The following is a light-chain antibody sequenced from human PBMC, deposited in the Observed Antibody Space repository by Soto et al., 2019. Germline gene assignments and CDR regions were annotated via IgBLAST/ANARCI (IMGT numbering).Light chain of an antibody. CDR2: DAS. Sequence: DMQMTQSPSTLSASVEDRDTITCRASQSVSSWLAWYQQKAGKAPKLLIYDASTLESGVPSRFRGSESVTAFTLTIGSLQPGDVSTYYSQQDQSYSPCSFGYRKRREIK. V-gene: IGKV1-5*01. CDR1: QSVSSW. CDR3: QQDQSYSPCS. J-gene: IGKJ5*01.